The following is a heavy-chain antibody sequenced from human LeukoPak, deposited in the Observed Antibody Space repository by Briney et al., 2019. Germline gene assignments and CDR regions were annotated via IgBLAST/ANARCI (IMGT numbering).Heavy chain of an antibody. Sequence: GGSLRLSCAASGFTFSSYAMSWVRQTPGKGLEWVSYLSGSGDTIYYADSVKGRFTISRDNAKNSLYLQMNSLRAEDTAVYYCARDGEWLRPMDYWGQGTLVTVSS. D-gene: IGHD5-12*01. CDR1: GFTFSSYA. V-gene: IGHV3-48*04. CDR3: ARDGEWLRPMDY. J-gene: IGHJ4*02. CDR2: LSGSGDTI.